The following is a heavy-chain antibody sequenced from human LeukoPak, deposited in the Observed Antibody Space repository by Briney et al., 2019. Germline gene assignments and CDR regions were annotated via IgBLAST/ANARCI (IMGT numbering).Heavy chain of an antibody. D-gene: IGHD3-9*01. J-gene: IGHJ4*02. V-gene: IGHV4-61*01. CDR2: VHYSGST. CDR1: GGSVSSGSYY. CDR3: SRGSYDILTGYSTLGEF. Sequence: SETLSLTCTVSGGSVSSGSYYWIWIRQPPGKGLEWIGYVHYSGSTNYNPSLKSRVTISVDTSKNQFSLKLSSVTAADTAVYYCSRGSYDILTGYSTLGEFWGQGTLVTVSS.